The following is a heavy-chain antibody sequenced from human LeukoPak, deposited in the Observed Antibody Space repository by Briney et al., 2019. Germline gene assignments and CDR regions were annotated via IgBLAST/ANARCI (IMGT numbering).Heavy chain of an antibody. CDR2: IVVGSGNT. Sequence: GASVKVSCKASGFTFTSSAVQWVRQARGQRLEWIGWIVVGSGNTNYAQKFQERVTITRDMSTSTAYMELSSLRSEDTAVYYCAAPSIRGDSSGYYYDYFDYWGQGTLVTVSS. CDR3: AAPSIRGDSSGYYYDYFDY. V-gene: IGHV1-58*01. CDR1: GFTFTSSA. J-gene: IGHJ4*02. D-gene: IGHD3-22*01.